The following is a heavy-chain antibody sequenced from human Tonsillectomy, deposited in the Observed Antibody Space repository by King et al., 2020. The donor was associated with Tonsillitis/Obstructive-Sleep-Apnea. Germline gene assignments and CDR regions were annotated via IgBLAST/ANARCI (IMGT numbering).Heavy chain of an antibody. CDR1: GFTFSDHY. J-gene: IGHJ4*02. D-gene: IGHD1-26*01. CDR2: TRNKASSYST. Sequence: QLVQSGGGLVQPGGSLRLSCAASGFTFSDHYMDWVRQAPGKGLEWVGRTRNKASSYSTEYAASVKGRFTISRDDSKNSLYLQVNTLRTDDTAVYYCARVSGSYYLDYWGQGTLVTVYS. CDR3: ARVSGSYYLDY. V-gene: IGHV3-72*01.